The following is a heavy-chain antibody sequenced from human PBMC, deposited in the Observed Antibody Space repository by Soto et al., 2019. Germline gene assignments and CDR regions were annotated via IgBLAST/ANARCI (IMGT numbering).Heavy chain of an antibody. V-gene: IGHV4-30-4*01. CDR1: GDSISSADYY. CDR2: IFYSGTT. J-gene: IGHJ6*02. Sequence: PSETLSLTCTVSGDSISSADYYWSWIRQTPGKGLEGIGHIFYSGTTYYNPALKSRLTISVDTSKNHFSLRLTSVTAADTAVYYCARDLWVEPELYYYGMDVWGQGTTVTVSS. D-gene: IGHD1-1*01. CDR3: ARDLWVEPELYYYGMDV.